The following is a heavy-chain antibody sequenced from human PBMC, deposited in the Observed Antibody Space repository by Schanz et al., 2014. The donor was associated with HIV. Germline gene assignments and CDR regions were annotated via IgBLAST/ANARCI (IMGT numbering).Heavy chain of an antibody. V-gene: IGHV3-33*01. D-gene: IGHD1-26*01. Sequence: QVDLVESGGGVVQPGRSLRLSCTASGFTFNNYGMQWVRQAPGKGLEWLAAIWYDGSNKFYADSLRGRFTISRDNSKNTLYLQMNSLRVEDTAVYYCARDLNVGRHFDHWGQGTLVTVSS. J-gene: IGHJ4*02. CDR2: IWYDGSNK. CDR3: ARDLNVGRHFDH. CDR1: GFTFNNYG.